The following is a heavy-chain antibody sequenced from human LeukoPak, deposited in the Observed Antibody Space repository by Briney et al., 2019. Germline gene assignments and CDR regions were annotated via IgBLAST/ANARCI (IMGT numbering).Heavy chain of an antibody. V-gene: IGHV1-46*01. Sequence: ASVKVSCKASGYTFTNYYIHWVRQAPGQGLEWMGIINPSGGSTSFAQKFQGRVTMPRDTSTSTVYMELSSLRSEDTAVYYCARTLTLPNWFDPWGQGTLVTVSS. D-gene: IGHD2-21*02. CDR1: GYTFTNYY. J-gene: IGHJ5*02. CDR3: ARTLTLPNWFDP. CDR2: INPSGGST.